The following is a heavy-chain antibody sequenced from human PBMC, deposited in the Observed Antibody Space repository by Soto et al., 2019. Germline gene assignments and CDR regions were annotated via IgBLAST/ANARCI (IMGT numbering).Heavy chain of an antibody. CDR2: IYYSGST. CDR1: GGSISSGGYY. J-gene: IGHJ5*02. V-gene: IGHV4-31*03. D-gene: IGHD3-16*01. CDR3: ARGVLP. Sequence: QVQLQESGPGLVKPSQTLSLTCTVSGGSISSGGYYWSWIRQHPGKGLEWIGSIYYSGSTYYNPSPTSRVTLSADTSKNQFSLKLSAVTAAATAVYYCARGVLPWGQGTLVTVSS.